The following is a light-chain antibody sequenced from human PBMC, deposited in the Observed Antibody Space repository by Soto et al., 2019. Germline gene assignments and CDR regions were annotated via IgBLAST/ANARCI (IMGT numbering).Light chain of an antibody. CDR3: QQSNSYPSLT. J-gene: IGKJ1*01. Sequence: DIQMTQSPSTLSAAVGDRVTITCRASPSISSWLAWYPQKSGKAPKLLIYKASSLESGVTSRFSGSGSGTEFTLTISSLQPDDVGTYYCQQSNSYPSLTVGQGTKVEIK. CDR2: KAS. CDR1: PSISSW. V-gene: IGKV1-5*03.